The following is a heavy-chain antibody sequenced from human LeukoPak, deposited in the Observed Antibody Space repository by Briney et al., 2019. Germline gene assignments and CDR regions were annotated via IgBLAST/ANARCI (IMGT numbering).Heavy chain of an antibody. J-gene: IGHJ4*02. CDR3: AKGSGWYN. Sequence: GGSLRLSCAASGFTFSSSTMTWVRHAPGKGLEWVSGISGSGGSTYYAESVKGRFTISRDNSHSTLYLQMNSLRAEDTAIYYCAKGSGWYNWGQGTLVSVSS. V-gene: IGHV3-23*01. CDR1: GFTFSSST. CDR2: ISGSGGST. D-gene: IGHD6-19*01.